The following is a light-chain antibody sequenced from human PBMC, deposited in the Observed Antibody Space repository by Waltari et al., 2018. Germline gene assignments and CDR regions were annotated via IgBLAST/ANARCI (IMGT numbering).Light chain of an antibody. Sequence: QSALTQPRSVSGSPGQSVTISCTGTSNDIGTYDYLSWYQHHPGKAPKLIIYDVPERPSGVPDRFAGSKSGSTASLTISGLQAEDEAEYFCSSYAGSHTRAFGGGTKLTVL. J-gene: IGLJ2*01. CDR2: DVP. CDR3: SSYAGSHTRA. V-gene: IGLV2-11*01. CDR1: SNDIGTYDY.